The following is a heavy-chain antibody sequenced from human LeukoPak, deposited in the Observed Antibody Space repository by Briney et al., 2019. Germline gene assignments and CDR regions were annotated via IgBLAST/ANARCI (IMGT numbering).Heavy chain of an antibody. J-gene: IGHJ5*02. D-gene: IGHD3-16*01. Sequence: ASVKVSYKASGYTFTSYAMHWVRQAPGQRLEWMGRINAGYGNTKYSQKFQGRVTITRDTSASTAYMELSSLRSDDTAVYYCARAIWGIDPWGQGTLVTVSS. CDR1: GYTFTSYA. V-gene: IGHV1-3*01. CDR3: ARAIWGIDP. CDR2: INAGYGNT.